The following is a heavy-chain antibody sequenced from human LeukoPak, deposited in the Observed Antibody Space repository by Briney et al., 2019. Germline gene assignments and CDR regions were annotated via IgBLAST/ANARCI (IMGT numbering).Heavy chain of an antibody. Sequence: GGSLRLSCAASGFTFSSYSMNWVRQAPGKGLEWVSSISSSSSYIYYADSVKGRFTISRDNAKNSLYLQMNSLRAEDTAVYYCARVKIVATISPDYWGQGTLVTVSS. CDR3: ARVKIVATISPDY. CDR1: GFTFSSYS. J-gene: IGHJ4*02. D-gene: IGHD5-12*01. V-gene: IGHV3-21*01. CDR2: ISSSSSYI.